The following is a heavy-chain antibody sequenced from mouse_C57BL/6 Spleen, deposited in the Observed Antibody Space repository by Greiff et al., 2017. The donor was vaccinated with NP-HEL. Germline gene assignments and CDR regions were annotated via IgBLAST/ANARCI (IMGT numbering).Heavy chain of an antibody. CDR1: GYTFTSYN. J-gene: IGHJ4*01. Sequence: QVQLKQSGAELVRPGASVKMSCKASGYTFTSYNMHWVKQTPRQGLEWIGAIYPGNGDTSYNQKFKGKATLTVDKSSSTAYMQLSSLTSEDSAVYFCARRYGSSSYYYAMDYWGQGTSVTVSS. CDR3: ARRYGSSSYYYAMDY. CDR2: IYPGNGDT. D-gene: IGHD1-1*01. V-gene: IGHV1-12*01.